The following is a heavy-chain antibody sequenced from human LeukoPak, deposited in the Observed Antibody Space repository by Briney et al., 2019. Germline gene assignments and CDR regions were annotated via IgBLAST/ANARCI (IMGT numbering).Heavy chain of an antibody. CDR2: TYYRSKWYN. D-gene: IGHD1-14*01. CDR1: GDSVSRNNAA. CDR3: ARSHEGNLDY. Sequence: SQTLSLTCAISGDSVSRNNAAWNWIRQSPSRGLEWLGRTYYRSKWYNDYAVSVKSRITVNPDTSKNQFSLQLDSVTPEDTAAYYCARSHEGNLDYWDQGTLVTVSS. V-gene: IGHV6-1*01. J-gene: IGHJ4*02.